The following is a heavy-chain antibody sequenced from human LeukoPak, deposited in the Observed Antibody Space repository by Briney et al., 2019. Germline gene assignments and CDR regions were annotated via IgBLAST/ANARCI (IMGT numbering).Heavy chain of an antibody. V-gene: IGHV1-2*02. CDR3: ARANFLYCSSSTCLFDY. D-gene: IGHD2-2*01. J-gene: IGHJ4*02. Sequence: GASVKVSCKASGYTFTDYYMHWVRQAPGQGFEWMGWINPNDGDTNYAQKLQGRVTTTRDTSISTAHMEVSRLRSDDTAVYYCARANFLYCSSSTCLFDYWGQGTLVTVSS. CDR2: INPNDGDT. CDR1: GYTFTDYY.